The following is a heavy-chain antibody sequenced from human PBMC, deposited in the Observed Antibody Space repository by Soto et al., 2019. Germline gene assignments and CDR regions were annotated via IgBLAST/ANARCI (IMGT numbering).Heavy chain of an antibody. Sequence: GGSLRLSCTASGFTFGDYAMSWFRQAPGKGLEWVGFIRSKAYGGTTEYAASVKGRFTISRDDSKSIAYLQMNSLRTEDTAVYYCTRGPYDYIWGSYRYNDAFDIWGQGTMVTVSS. V-gene: IGHV3-49*03. CDR3: TRGPYDYIWGSYRYNDAFDI. D-gene: IGHD3-16*02. J-gene: IGHJ3*02. CDR1: GFTFGDYA. CDR2: IRSKAYGGTT.